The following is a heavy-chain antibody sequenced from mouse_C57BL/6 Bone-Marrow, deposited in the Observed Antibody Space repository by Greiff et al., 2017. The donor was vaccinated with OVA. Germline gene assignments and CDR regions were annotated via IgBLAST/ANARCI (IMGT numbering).Heavy chain of an antibody. V-gene: IGHV1-39*01. CDR3: ASGITTVAYFDY. CDR2: INPNYGTT. D-gene: IGHD1-1*01. J-gene: IGHJ2*01. Sequence: EVKLMESGPELVKPGASVKISCKASGYSFTDYNMNWVKQSNGKSLEWIGVINPNYGTTSYNQKFKGKATLTVDQSSSTAYMQLNSLTSEDSAVYYCASGITTVAYFDYWGQGTTLTVSS. CDR1: GYSFTDYN.